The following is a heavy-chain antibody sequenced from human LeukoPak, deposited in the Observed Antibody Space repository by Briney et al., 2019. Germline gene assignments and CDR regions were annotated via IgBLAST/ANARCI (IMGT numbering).Heavy chain of an antibody. V-gene: IGHV4-39*01. CDR3: ARHCSGGSCYSDFDC. D-gene: IGHD2-15*01. Sequence: SETLSLTCTVSGGSIRNGGYYWGWIRQPPGKGLEWIGSIYYGGSTYYNPSLKSRVTISVDTSKNQFSLKVSSVTAADTAVYYCARHCSGGSCYSDFDCWGQGTLVTVSS. CDR1: GGSIRNGGYY. J-gene: IGHJ4*02. CDR2: IYYGGST.